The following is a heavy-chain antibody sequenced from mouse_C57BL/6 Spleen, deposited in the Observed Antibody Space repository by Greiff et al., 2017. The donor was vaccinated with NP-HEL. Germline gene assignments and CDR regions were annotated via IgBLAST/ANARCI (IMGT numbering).Heavy chain of an antibody. J-gene: IGHJ1*03. CDR2: IYPGDGET. D-gene: IGHD4-1*01. CDR3: ARWGTGAYWYFDV. Sequence: QVQLQQSGAELVKPGASVKISCKASGYAFSSYWMNWVKQRPGKGLEWIGQIYPGDGETNYNGKFKGKATLTADKSSSTAYMQLSSLTSEDSAVYCGARWGTGAYWYFDVWGTGTTVTVSS. V-gene: IGHV1-80*01. CDR1: GYAFSSYW.